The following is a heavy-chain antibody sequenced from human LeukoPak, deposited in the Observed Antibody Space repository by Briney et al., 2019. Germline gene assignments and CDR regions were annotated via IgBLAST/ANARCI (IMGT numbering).Heavy chain of an antibody. Sequence: GGSLRLSCAASGFTFSSCALNWVRQAPGKGLEWISTVTASGDNTYYADSVRGRFTISRDNSKNTLYLQMSSLRAEDTAVYYCAKGDRSGYYCIDYWGQGTLVTVSS. V-gene: IGHV3-23*01. CDR3: AKGDRSGYYCIDY. D-gene: IGHD3-22*01. J-gene: IGHJ4*02. CDR1: GFTFSSCA. CDR2: VTASGDNT.